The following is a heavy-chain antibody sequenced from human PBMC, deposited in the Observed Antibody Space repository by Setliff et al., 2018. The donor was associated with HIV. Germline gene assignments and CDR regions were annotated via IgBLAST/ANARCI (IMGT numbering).Heavy chain of an antibody. J-gene: IGHJ4*02. CDR3: ARGSLRFGALFPDY. D-gene: IGHD3-10*01. CDR1: GFTIDNHW. CDR2: INGDGSSP. V-gene: IGHV3-74*01. Sequence: GGSLRLSCVASGFTIDNHWMHWVRQAPGKGLVWVSRINGDGSSPGYADSVKGRFTVSRDNLRNILYLQMNSLRGDDTAIYYCARGSLRFGALFPDYWGRGTLVTVSS.